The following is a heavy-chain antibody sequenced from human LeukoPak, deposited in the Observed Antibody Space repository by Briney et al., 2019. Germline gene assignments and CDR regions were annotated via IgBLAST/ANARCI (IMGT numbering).Heavy chain of an antibody. CDR1: GFTFSSYT. CDR3: AKKSDFWSGYYLR. V-gene: IGHV3-48*04. J-gene: IGHJ4*02. Sequence: TGGSLRLSCAASGFTFSSYTMNWVRQAPGKGLEWVSYIDLSGSTLYYVDSVKGRFTISRDNAKNSLYLQMNSLRAEDTAVYYCAKKSDFWSGYYLRWGQGTLVTVSS. D-gene: IGHD3-3*01. CDR2: IDLSGSTL.